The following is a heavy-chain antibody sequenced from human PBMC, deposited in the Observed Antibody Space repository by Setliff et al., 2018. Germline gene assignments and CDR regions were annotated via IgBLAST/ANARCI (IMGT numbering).Heavy chain of an antibody. CDR1: GYTFTTYG. CDR2: IGAKNVKT. J-gene: IGHJ5*02. V-gene: IGHV1-18*04. Sequence: ASVKVSCKASGYTFTTYGISWVRQAPGQGPEWMGWIGAKNVKTKYAQKFQGRVTLTTDTSTSTAYMEVKSLTSDDTAVYYCARLQAIFGVFKDGDWFDPWGQGTLVTVSS. CDR3: ARLQAIFGVFKDGDWFDP. D-gene: IGHD3-3*01.